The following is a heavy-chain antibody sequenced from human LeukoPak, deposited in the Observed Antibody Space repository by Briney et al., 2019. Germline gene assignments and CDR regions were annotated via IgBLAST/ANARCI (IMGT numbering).Heavy chain of an antibody. V-gene: IGHV4-38-2*02. CDR3: ARVGSGGAWFDF. CDR2: IYHSGST. J-gene: IGHJ4*02. CDR1: GYSISSGYY. Sequence: SETLSLTCTISGYSISSGYYWGWIRQPPGKGLEWIGSIYHSGSTYYNPPLKSRATISIDTSKNQLSLTLTSVTAADTAVYYCARVGSGGAWFDFWGQGTLVSVSS. D-gene: IGHD6-19*01.